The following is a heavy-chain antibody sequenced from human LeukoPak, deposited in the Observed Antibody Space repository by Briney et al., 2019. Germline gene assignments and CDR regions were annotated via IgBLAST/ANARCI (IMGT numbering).Heavy chain of an antibody. D-gene: IGHD6-13*01. J-gene: IGHJ4*02. CDR2: TYYRSKWYN. CDR1: GDSASGETAA. CDR3: ARETRVISSSWFDY. V-gene: IGHV6-1*01. Sequence: QTLSHTPAISGDSASGETAAANSVRQSPSRGLEWLGRTYYRSKWYNDYAVSVKSRITINPDTSKNQYSLQLNSVTPEATALYYCARETRVISSSWFDYWGQGTLVTVSS.